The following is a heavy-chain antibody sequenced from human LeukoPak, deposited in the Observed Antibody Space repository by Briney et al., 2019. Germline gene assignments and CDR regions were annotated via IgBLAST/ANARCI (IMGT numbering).Heavy chain of an antibody. V-gene: IGHV3-74*01. CDR2: INSDGRST. Sequence: PGGSLRLSCGASGFTFSDYWMHWVRQAPGKGLVWVSRINSDGRSTGYADSVKGRFTISRDNSENTLYLQMNSLRAEDTALYYCASDGIAVDRGIGYFDYWGQGTLVTVSS. CDR1: GFTFSDYW. D-gene: IGHD6-13*01. J-gene: IGHJ4*02. CDR3: ASDGIAVDRGIGYFDY.